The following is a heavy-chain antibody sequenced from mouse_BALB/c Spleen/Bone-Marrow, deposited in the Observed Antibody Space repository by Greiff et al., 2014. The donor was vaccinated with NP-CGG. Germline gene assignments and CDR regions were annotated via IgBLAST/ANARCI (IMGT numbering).Heavy chain of an antibody. J-gene: IGHJ1*01. CDR1: GFSLTSYG. D-gene: IGHD4-1*01. V-gene: IGHV2-9*02. Sequence: VKLMESGPGLVAPSQSLSITCTVSGFSLTSYGVHWVRQPPGKGLEWLGVIWAGGSTNYNSALMSRLSISKDNSKSQVFLKVNSLQTDDTAMYYCARVTGTDWYFDVWGAGTTVTVSS. CDR2: IWAGGST. CDR3: ARVTGTDWYFDV.